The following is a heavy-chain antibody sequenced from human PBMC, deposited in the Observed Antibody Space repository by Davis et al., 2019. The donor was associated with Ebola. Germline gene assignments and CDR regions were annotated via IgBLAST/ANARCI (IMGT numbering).Heavy chain of an antibody. D-gene: IGHD2-2*02. CDR2: IYYSGST. Sequence: SETLSLTCTVSGGSISSGGYYWSWIRQHPGKGLEWIGYIYYSGSTYYNPSLKSRVTISVDTSKNQFSLKLSSVTAADTAVYYCASAYCSSTSCYTPYYYYGMDVWGQGTTVTVSS. CDR3: ASAYCSSTSCYTPYYYYGMDV. V-gene: IGHV4-31*03. CDR1: GGSISSGGYY. J-gene: IGHJ6*02.